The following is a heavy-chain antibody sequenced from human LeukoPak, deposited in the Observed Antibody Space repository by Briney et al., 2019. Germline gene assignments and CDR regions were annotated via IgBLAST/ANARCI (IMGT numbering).Heavy chain of an antibody. D-gene: IGHD2-2*01. V-gene: IGHV4-59*12. CDR2: ISYSGST. CDR1: GGSISSYY. Sequence: SETLSLTCTVSGGSISSYYWSWIRQPPGKGLEWIGYISYSGSTNYNPSLKSRVTISVDTSKNQFSLKLSSVTAADTAVYYCARDLGYCSSTSCLGEGYWGQGTLVTVSS. J-gene: IGHJ4*02. CDR3: ARDLGYCSSTSCLGEGY.